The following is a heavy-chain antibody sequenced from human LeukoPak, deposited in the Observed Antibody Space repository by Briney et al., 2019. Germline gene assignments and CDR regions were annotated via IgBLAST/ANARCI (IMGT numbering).Heavy chain of an antibody. V-gene: IGHV3-21*01. D-gene: IGHD6-19*01. Sequence: GGSLRLSCAASGFTFSSYSMNWVRQAPGKGLEWVSSISSSSSYIYYADSVKGRFTISRDNAKNSLYLQMNGLRAEDTAVYYCARDLSSGHDYWGQGTLVTVSS. CDR1: GFTFSSYS. CDR3: ARDLSSGHDY. CDR2: ISSSSSYI. J-gene: IGHJ4*02.